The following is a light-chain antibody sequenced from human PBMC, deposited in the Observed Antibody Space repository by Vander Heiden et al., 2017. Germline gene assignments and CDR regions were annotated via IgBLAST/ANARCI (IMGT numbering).Light chain of an antibody. V-gene: IGKV3-20*01. Sequence: ELVLTQSPGTLSLSPGESATLSCRASQSVRSRYLAWYQQKPGQAPRLLIDGACTRATGIPDRCSGSGSGTDFTLTITRLEPEDVALYYCQQYSDSPYTFGQGAKLEIK. CDR1: QSVRSRY. CDR3: QQYSDSPYT. J-gene: IGKJ2*01. CDR2: GAC.